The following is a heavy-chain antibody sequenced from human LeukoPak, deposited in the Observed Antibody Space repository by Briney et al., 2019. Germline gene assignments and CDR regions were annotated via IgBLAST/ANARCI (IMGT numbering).Heavy chain of an antibody. Sequence: GASVKVSCKASGYTFTGYYMHWVRQAPGQGLEWMGWINPNSGGTNYAQKFQGRVTMTRDTSISTAYMELSGLRSDDTAVYYCARDRRITIFGVATNWFDPWGQGTLVTVSS. J-gene: IGHJ5*02. CDR2: INPNSGGT. CDR1: GYTFTGYY. V-gene: IGHV1-2*02. CDR3: ARDRRITIFGVATNWFDP. D-gene: IGHD3-3*01.